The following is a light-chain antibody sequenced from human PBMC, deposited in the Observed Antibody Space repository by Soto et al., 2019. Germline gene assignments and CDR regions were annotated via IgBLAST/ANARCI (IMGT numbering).Light chain of an antibody. V-gene: IGKV3-20*01. CDR1: RSLSSSY. CDR3: QQQGT. CDR2: AAS. Sequence: EIVLTQSPGTLSLSPGERATLSCRASRSLSSSYVVWYQQKPGQAPRLLIYAASSRATGIPDRFSGSGSATEYTLTISRLGAEDFSVYYCQQQGTFGQWTRLEIK. J-gene: IGKJ2*01.